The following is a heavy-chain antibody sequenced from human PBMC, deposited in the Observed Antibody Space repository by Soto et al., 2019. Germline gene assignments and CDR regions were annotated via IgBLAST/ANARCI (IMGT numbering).Heavy chain of an antibody. D-gene: IGHD1-26*01. J-gene: IGHJ4*02. Sequence: SETLSLTCAVYGGSFSGYYWSWIRQPPGKGLEWIGEINHSGSTIYNPSLKSRVTISVDTSKNQFSLKLSSVTAADTAVYYCARPGEFSEGRTFDYWGQGTLVTVSS. V-gene: IGHV4-34*01. CDR1: GGSFSGYY. CDR3: ARPGEFSEGRTFDY. CDR2: INHSGST.